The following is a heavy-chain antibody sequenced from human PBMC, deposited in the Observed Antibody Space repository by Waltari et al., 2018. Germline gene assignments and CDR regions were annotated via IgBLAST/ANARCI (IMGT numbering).Heavy chain of an antibody. V-gene: IGHV4-39*01. CDR2: MSYSGTT. CDR1: HY. J-gene: IGHJ3*01. CDR3: ATYIGASIGTAAFDV. Sequence: HYWVWFRQTPGQGLEWLATMSYSGTTYSSPSLKGRVTISRDTSKNQVSLRLGSVTAADTALYYCATYIGASIGTAAFDVWGQGTRVTVSS. D-gene: IGHD5-12*01.